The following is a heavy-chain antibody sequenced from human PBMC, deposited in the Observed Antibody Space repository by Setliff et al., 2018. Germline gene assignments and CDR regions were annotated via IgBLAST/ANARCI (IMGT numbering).Heavy chain of an antibody. D-gene: IGHD1-26*01. CDR3: TRAYSGSHDY. CDR1: GGSISSPNW. J-gene: IGHJ4*02. V-gene: IGHV4-4*02. Sequence: SETLSLTCAVSGGSISSPNWWNWVRQPPGKGLEWIGEIYHSGTTNYNPSLKSRATMSVDKSRNQFSLRLTSVTAADTAIYYCTRAYSGSHDYWGQGTLVTVSS. CDR2: IYHSGTT.